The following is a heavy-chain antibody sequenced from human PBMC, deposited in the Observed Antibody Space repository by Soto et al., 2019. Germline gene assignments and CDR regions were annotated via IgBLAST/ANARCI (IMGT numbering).Heavy chain of an antibody. V-gene: IGHV5-51*01. D-gene: IGHD4-17*01. CDR2: IYPGVSDT. J-gene: IGHJ6*02. CDR1: GYSFTSYW. Sequence: PGESLKISCKVSGYSFTSYWIGWVRQMPGKGLEWMGIIYPGVSDTRYSPSFQGQVTISADKSISTAYLQWSSLKASDTAMYYCARQGDYGDYAAYYYGMDVWGQGTTVTVSS. CDR3: ARQGDYGDYAAYYYGMDV.